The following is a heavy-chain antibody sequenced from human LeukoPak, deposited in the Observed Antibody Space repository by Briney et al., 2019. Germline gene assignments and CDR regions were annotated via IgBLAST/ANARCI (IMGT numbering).Heavy chain of an antibody. V-gene: IGHV4-59*08. CDR2: IYYSGST. CDR3: ARQVYSSWSNWFDP. CDR1: GGSINSYY. Sequence: SETLSLTCTVPGGSINSYYWSWIQQPPGKGLEWIGYIYYSGSTNYNPSLKSRVTISVDTSKNQFSLKLSSVTAADTAVYYCARQVYSSWSNWFDPWGQGTLVTVSS. D-gene: IGHD6-13*01. J-gene: IGHJ5*02.